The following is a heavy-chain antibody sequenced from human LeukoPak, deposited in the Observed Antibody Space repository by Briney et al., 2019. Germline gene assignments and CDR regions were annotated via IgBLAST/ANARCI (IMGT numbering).Heavy chain of an antibody. J-gene: IGHJ4*02. V-gene: IGHV4-61*02. CDR1: GGSISSGTYY. D-gene: IGHD3-22*01. CDR3: ARGKGRYYDSSRPPTSPFDY. CDR2: IYTSGST. Sequence: SETLSLTCTVSGGSISSGTYYWSWIRQPAGKGLEWIGRIYTSGSTNYNPSLKSRVTISVDTSKNQFSLKLSSVTAADTAVYYCARGKGRYYDSSRPPTSPFDYWGQGTLVTVSS.